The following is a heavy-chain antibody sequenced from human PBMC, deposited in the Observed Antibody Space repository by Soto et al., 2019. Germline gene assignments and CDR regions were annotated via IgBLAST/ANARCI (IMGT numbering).Heavy chain of an antibody. CDR2: ISVYNGNT. Sequence: QVPLVQSGAEAKRPGASVKVSCQTSGYTFSSYGISWVRQAPGQGLEWMGWISVYNGNTNYAQKFQGRVTLTTDTSTSTAYMELTSLRFDDTAVYYCARSAMAGDYHYYGMDVWGQGTTVTVSS. J-gene: IGHJ6*02. V-gene: IGHV1-18*01. D-gene: IGHD6-19*01. CDR3: ARSAMAGDYHYYGMDV. CDR1: GYTFSSYG.